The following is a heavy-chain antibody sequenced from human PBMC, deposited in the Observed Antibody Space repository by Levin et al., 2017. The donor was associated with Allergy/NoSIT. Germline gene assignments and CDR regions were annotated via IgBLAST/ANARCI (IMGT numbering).Heavy chain of an antibody. J-gene: IGHJ4*02. V-gene: IGHV4-38-2*01. CDR1: NYTVNSGYY. Sequence: SETLSLTCAVSNYTVNSGYYWGWLRQSPKMGLEWIGNINRGGSTHYRSSLKSRVTISIDASKNPFYLQLTSVTAADTAVYYCTRGVDEMGFCSRTSCSTTFLDLRGQGVLVTVSS. CDR3: TRGVDEMGFCSRTSCSTTFLDL. D-gene: IGHD2-2*01. CDR2: INRGGST.